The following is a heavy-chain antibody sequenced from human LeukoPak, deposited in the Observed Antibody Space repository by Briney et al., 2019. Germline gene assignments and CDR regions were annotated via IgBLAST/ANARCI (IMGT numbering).Heavy chain of an antibody. V-gene: IGHV4-39*07. CDR1: GGSISSSSYY. CDR3: ARVNTMVRGVTSFDY. J-gene: IGHJ4*02. CDR2: IYYSGST. Sequence: PSETLSLTCTVSGGSISSSSYYWGWIRQPPGKGLEWIGSIYYSGSTYYNPSLKGRVTISVDTSKNQFSLKLSSVTAADTAVYYCARVNTMVRGVTSFDYWGQGTLVTVSS. D-gene: IGHD3-10*01.